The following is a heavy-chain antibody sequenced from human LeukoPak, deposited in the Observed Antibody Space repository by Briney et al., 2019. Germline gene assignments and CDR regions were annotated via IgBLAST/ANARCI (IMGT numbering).Heavy chain of an antibody. CDR3: ARVRMNHYGSGSYYIDY. CDR2: IYHSGST. D-gene: IGHD3-10*01. V-gene: IGHV4-4*02. J-gene: IGHJ4*02. CDR1: GGSISSGNW. Sequence: SGTLSLTCAVSGGSISSGNWWSWVRQPPGKGLEWIGEIYHSGSTNYNPSLKSRVTISVDKSKNQFSLKLSSVTAADTAVYYCARVRMNHYGSGSYYIDYWGQGTLVTVSS.